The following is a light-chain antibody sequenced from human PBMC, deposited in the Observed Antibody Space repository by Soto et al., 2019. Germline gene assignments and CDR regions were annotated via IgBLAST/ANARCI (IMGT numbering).Light chain of an antibody. V-gene: IGKV3-20*01. CDR1: QSVSSSY. Sequence: EIVLTQSPGTLSLPPGERATLSCRASQSVSSSYLAWYQQKPGQAPRLLIYGASSRATGIPDRLSGSGSGTDFTLTISRLEPEDFAVYYCQQYGSSRWTFGQGTKVDIK. CDR2: GAS. J-gene: IGKJ1*01. CDR3: QQYGSSRWT.